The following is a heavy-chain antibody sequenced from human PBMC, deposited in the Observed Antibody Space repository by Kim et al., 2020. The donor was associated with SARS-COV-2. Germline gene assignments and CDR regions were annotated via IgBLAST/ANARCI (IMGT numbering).Heavy chain of an antibody. V-gene: IGHV3-48*02. CDR1: GFTFSSYS. CDR2: ISTSSSSI. Sequence: GGSLRLSCAASGFTFSSYSMNWVRQAPGKGLEWVSYISTSSSSIYYADSVKGRFTISRDNAKNSLYLQMNSLRDEDTAVYYCAREVARPLCYCYGMDVWGQGTTVTVSS. D-gene: IGHD2-2*01. J-gene: IGHJ6*02. CDR3: AREVARPLCYCYGMDV.